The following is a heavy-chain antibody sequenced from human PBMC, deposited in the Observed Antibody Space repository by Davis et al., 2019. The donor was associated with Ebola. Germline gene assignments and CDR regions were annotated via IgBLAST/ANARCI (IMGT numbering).Heavy chain of an antibody. J-gene: IGHJ6*02. V-gene: IGHV3-30*03. D-gene: IGHD2-2*01. CDR1: GFTFSDYG. CDR3: ARGYQLLPYGMDV. Sequence: GESLKISCAASGFTFSDYGMQWFRQAPGKGLEWVAVIAPASTSTFYADSVKGRFTISRDNSKNTLYLQMNSLRAEDTAVYYCARGYQLLPYGMDVWGQGTTVTVSS. CDR2: IAPASTST.